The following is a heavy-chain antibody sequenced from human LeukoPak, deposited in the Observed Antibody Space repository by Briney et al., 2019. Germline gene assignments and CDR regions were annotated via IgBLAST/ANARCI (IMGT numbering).Heavy chain of an antibody. D-gene: IGHD2-15*01. CDR2: FYSGGTTT. J-gene: IGHJ4*02. V-gene: IGHV3-53*01. CDR3: AKDGGSHYYFDY. Sequence: PGGSLRLSCVASGFTVSSNHMNWVRQAPGKGLEWVSIFYSGGTTTHYADSVKGRFTISRDNSMNTVYLQMNSLRAEDTAVYYCAKDGGSHYYFDYWGQGTLVTASS. CDR1: GFTVSSNH.